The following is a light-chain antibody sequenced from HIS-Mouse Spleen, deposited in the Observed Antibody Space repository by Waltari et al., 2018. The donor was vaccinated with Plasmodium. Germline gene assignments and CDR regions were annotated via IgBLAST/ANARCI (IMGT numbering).Light chain of an antibody. CDR1: SLRSYY. V-gene: IGLV3-19*01. CDR2: GKN. J-gene: IGLJ2*01. Sequence: SSELTQDPAVSVALGQTVRITCQGDSLRSYYASWYQRKPGQAPVLVIYGKNNRPSGIPDRFSGSSSGNTASLTITGAQAEDEADYYCNSRDSSGTHGVFGGGTKLTVL. CDR3: NSRDSSGTHGV.